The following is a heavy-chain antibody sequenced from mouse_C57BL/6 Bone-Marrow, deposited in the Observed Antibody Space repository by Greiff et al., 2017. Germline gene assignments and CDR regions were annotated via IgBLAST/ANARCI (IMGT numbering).Heavy chain of an antibody. V-gene: IGHV5-4*01. CDR2: ISDGGSYT. CDR1: GFTFSSYA. D-gene: IGHD1-1*01. Sequence: EVQLVESGGGLVKPGGSLKLSCAASGFTFSSYAMSWVRQTPEKRLEWVATISDGGSYTYYPDNVKGRFTISRDNANNNLYLQMSHLKYEDTAMYYCAREYYAGSSAYYFDYWGQGTTLTVSS. CDR3: AREYYAGSSAYYFDY. J-gene: IGHJ2*01.